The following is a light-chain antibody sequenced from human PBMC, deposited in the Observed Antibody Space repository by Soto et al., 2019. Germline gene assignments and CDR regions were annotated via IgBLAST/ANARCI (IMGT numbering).Light chain of an antibody. CDR3: QQYYSTPRT. V-gene: IGKV4-1*01. J-gene: IGKJ1*01. Sequence: DIVMTQSPDSLAVSLGERATINCKSSQSVLYSSNNKNYLAWYQQKPGQPPKLLIYWASTREPGVPDRFSGSGSGTDFTLTISSLQAEDVAVYYCQQYYSTPRTVGQGTKVDIK. CDR1: QSVLYSSNNKNY. CDR2: WAS.